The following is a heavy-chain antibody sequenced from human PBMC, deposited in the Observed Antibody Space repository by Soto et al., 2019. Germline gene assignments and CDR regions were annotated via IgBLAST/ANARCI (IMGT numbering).Heavy chain of an antibody. CDR2: ISYDGSNK. D-gene: IGHD7-27*01. CDR1: GFTFSSYG. J-gene: IGHJ4*02. V-gene: IGHV3-30*18. CDR3: AKPESGWGRSAFDY. Sequence: GGSLRLSCAASGFTFSSYGMHWVRQAPGKGLEWVAVISYDGSNKYYADSVKGRFTISRDNSKNTLYLQMNSLRAEDTAVYYRAKPESGWGRSAFDYWGQGTLVTVSS.